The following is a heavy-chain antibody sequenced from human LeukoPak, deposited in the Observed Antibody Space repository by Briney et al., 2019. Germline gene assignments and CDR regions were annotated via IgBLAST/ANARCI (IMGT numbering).Heavy chain of an antibody. J-gene: IGHJ4*02. CDR2: TYYRSKWYN. V-gene: IGHV6-1*01. CDR3: AGERGEEYSSGWYKTNYFYN. Sequence: SQTLSLTCAISGDSVSSNSAAWNWIRQSPSRGLEWLGRTYYRSKWYNDYAVSVKSRITINPDTSKNQFSLQLNSVTPEDTAVCYCAGERGEEYSSGWYKTNYFYNWGQGIRVTVSS. CDR1: GDSVSSNSAA. D-gene: IGHD6-19*01.